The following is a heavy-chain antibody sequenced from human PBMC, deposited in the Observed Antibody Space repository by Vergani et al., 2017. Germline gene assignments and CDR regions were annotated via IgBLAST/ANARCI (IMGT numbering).Heavy chain of an antibody. V-gene: IGHV3-7*01. D-gene: IGHD2-2*02. CDR1: GFTFSSYW. Sequence: EVQLVESGGGLVQPGGSLRLSCAASGFTFSSYWMSWVRQAPGKGLEWVANIKQEGSEKYYVDSVKGRFTISRDNAKNSLYLQMNSLRAEDTAVYYCARVPYCSSTSCYTSSHYYNYYMDVWGKGTTVTVSS. J-gene: IGHJ6*03. CDR3: ARVPYCSSTSCYTSSHYYNYYMDV. CDR2: IKQEGSEK.